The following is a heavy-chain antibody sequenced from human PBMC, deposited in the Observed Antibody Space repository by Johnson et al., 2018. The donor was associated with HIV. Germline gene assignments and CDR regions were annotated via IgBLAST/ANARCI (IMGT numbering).Heavy chain of an antibody. D-gene: IGHD2-8*02. Sequence: VQLVESGGGVVRPGGSLRLSCVASGLTVSSNYMTWVRQSPGKGLECVSVIYSGGSTYYADSVKGRFTISRDNSKNTLYLQMNSLKTEDTAVYYCTTDIPVIVLGGPDIWGQGTMVTVSS. CDR2: IYSGGST. CDR3: TTDIPVIVLGGPDI. V-gene: IGHV3-66*01. CDR1: GLTVSSNY. J-gene: IGHJ3*02.